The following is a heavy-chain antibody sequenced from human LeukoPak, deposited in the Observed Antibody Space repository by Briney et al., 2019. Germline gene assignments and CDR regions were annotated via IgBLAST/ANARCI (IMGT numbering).Heavy chain of an antibody. J-gene: IGHJ4*02. CDR2: IYYSGST. D-gene: IGHD6-13*01. CDR3: ARGRGISAAGRVPFDY. CDR1: GGSISSSSYY. Sequence: SETLSLTCTVSGGSISSSSYYWGWIRQPPGKGLEWIGSIYYSGSTNYNPSLKSRVTISVDTSKNQFSLKLSSVTAADTAVYYCARGRGISAAGRVPFDYWGQGTLVTVSS. V-gene: IGHV4-39*07.